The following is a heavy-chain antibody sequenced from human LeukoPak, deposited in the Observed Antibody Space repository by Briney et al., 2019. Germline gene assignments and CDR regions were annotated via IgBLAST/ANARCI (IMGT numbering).Heavy chain of an antibody. CDR3: TAAPGGDCCKY. CDR1: GFTFSSYS. J-gene: IGHJ4*02. Sequence: PGGSLRLSCAASGFTFSSYSMSWVRQAPGKGLEWVGRIKSKADGGTVDYDAPVKGRFTISRDDSKNTLYLQMNSLKTEDTALYYCTAAPGGDCCKYWGQGTLVSVSS. V-gene: IGHV3-15*01. D-gene: IGHD2-21*02. CDR2: IKSKADGGTV.